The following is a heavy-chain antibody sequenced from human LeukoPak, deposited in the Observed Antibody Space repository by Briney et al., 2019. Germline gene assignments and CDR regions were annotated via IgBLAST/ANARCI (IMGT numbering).Heavy chain of an antibody. D-gene: IGHD1-26*01. CDR1: GGTFSSYA. J-gene: IGHJ4*02. CDR3: ARGTSGSYYSGY. Sequence: GSSVKVSCKASGGTFSSYAISWVRQAPGQGLEWMGGIIPIFGTANYAQKFQGRVTTTTDESTSTAYMELSSLRSEDTAVYYCARGTSGSYYSGYWGQGTLVTVSS. CDR2: IIPIFGTA. V-gene: IGHV1-69*05.